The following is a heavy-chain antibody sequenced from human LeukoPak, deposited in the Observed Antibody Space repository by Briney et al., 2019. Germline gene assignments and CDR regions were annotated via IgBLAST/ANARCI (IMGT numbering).Heavy chain of an antibody. CDR3: TTRDYYDSSGPFDY. CDR2: IKSKTDSGTT. CDR1: GFTFSNAW. J-gene: IGHJ4*02. D-gene: IGHD3-22*01. Sequence: GGSLRLSCAASGFTFSNAWMSWVRQAPGKGLEWVGRIKSKTDSGTTDYAAPVKGRFTISRDDSKNTLYLQMNSLKTEDTAVYYCTTRDYYDSSGPFDYWGQGTLVTVSS. V-gene: IGHV3-15*01.